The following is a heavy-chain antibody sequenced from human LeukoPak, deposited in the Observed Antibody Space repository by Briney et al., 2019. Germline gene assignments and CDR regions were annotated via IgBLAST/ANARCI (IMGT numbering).Heavy chain of an antibody. CDR2: INSDGSST. D-gene: IGHD3-22*01. CDR1: GFTFSSYW. V-gene: IGHV3-74*01. CDR3: ARDPQFSYYDSMEAFDI. J-gene: IGHJ3*02. Sequence: GGPLRLSCAASGFTFSSYWMHWVRQAPGKGLVWVSHINSDGSSTSYADSVKGRFTISRDNAKNTLYLQMNSLRAEDTAVYYCARDPQFSYYDSMEAFDIWGQGTMVTVSS.